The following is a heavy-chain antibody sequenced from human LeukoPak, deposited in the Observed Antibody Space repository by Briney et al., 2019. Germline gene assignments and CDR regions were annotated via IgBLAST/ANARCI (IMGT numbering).Heavy chain of an antibody. J-gene: IGHJ3*02. CDR1: GFTFSSYE. Sequence: GGSLRLSCAASGFTFSSYEMNWVRQAPGKGLEWVSYISSSGSTIYYADSVKGRFTISRDNAKNSLYLQMNSLRAEDTAVYYCARAPYYYDSSGYYYVGDAFDIWGQGTMVTVSS. CDR2: ISSSGSTI. D-gene: IGHD3-22*01. CDR3: ARAPYYYDSSGYYYVGDAFDI. V-gene: IGHV3-48*03.